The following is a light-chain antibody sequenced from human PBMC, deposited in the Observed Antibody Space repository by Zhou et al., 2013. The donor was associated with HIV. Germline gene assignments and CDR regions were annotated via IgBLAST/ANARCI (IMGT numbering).Light chain of an antibody. Sequence: AIRMTQSPSSFSASTGDRVTITCRASQAISTYLAWYQQKPGKAPNLLIYAASTLQPGVPSRFSGSGSGTDFTLTISCLQSEDFATYYCQQSHSSPPTFGQGTRLEI. V-gene: IGKV1-8*01. CDR1: QAISTY. CDR2: AAS. CDR3: QQSHSSPPT. J-gene: IGKJ5*01.